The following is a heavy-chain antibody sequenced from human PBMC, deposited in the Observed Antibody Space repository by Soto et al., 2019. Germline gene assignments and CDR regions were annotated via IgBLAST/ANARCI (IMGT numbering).Heavy chain of an antibody. D-gene: IGHD2-15*01. V-gene: IGHV3-23*01. CDR3: VRDDMSVFGPSAFDI. CDR2: INDRGTST. J-gene: IGHJ3*02. CDR1: GFTFSSYA. Sequence: GSLRLSCAASGFTFSSYAMSWVRQTPGQGLEWVAAINDRGTSTWHADSVKGRFTISRDNSKNALFLQMNSLRAEDTAVYYCVRDDMSVFGPSAFDIWGQGTMVTVSS.